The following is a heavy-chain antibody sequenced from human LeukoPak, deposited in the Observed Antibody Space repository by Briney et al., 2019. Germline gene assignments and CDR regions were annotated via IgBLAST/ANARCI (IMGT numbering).Heavy chain of an antibody. CDR2: ISPRGDIT. CDR3: AKDRGIISDY. J-gene: IGHJ4*02. Sequence: GGSLRLSCAASGFTFSNHGMNWVRQAPGKGLEWVSGISPRGDITYYADSVKGRFTISRDNSKNTLYLQMNSLRAEDTAVYYCAKDRGIISDYWGRGTLVTVSS. D-gene: IGHD3-10*01. CDR1: GFTFSNHG. V-gene: IGHV3-23*01.